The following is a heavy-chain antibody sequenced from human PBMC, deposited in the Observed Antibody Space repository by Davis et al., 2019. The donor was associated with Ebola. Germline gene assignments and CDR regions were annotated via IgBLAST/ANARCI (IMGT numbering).Heavy chain of an antibody. D-gene: IGHD6-19*01. CDR2: ISSSSSTI. V-gene: IGHV3-48*01. J-gene: IGHJ5*02. Sequence: GGSLRLSCAASGFTFSSYSMNWVRQAPGKGLEWVSYISSSSSTIYYADSVKGRFTISRDNSKNTLYLQMNSLRAEDTAVYYCAKDLSIAVAGNWFDPWGQGTLVTVSS. CDR3: AKDLSIAVAGNWFDP. CDR1: GFTFSSYS.